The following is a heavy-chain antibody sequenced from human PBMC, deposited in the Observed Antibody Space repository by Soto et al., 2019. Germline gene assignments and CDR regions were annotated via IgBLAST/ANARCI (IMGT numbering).Heavy chain of an antibody. CDR3: ARVPLDYGMDV. J-gene: IGHJ6*02. CDR2: ISSSGSTI. CDR1: GFTFSSYE. V-gene: IGHV3-48*03. Sequence: LRLSCAASGFTFSSYEMNWARQAPGKGLEWVSYISSSGSTIYYADSVKGRFTISRDNAKNSLYLQMNSLRAEDTAVYYCARVPLDYGMDVWGQGTTVTVYS.